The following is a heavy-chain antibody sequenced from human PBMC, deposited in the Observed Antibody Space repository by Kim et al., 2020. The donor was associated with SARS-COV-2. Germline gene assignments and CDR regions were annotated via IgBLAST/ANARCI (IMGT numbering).Heavy chain of an antibody. CDR1: GGSISNYY. V-gene: IGHV4-4*07. J-gene: IGHJ4*02. D-gene: IGHD1-26*01. CDR2: IHNTEST. CDR3: ARGLWGLFDS. Sequence: SETLSLNCTVSGGSISNYYWSWIRQPAGKGLEWIGRIHNTESTKYNPSLKSRVTMSVDTSKNQFSLKLRSVTAADTAVYYCARGLWGLFDSWGQGILVT.